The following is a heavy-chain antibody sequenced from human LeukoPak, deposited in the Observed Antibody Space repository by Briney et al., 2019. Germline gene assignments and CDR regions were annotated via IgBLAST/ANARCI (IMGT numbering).Heavy chain of an antibody. V-gene: IGHV3-23*01. CDR3: AKNGDRGAYCSGGTCYPYYYYYMDV. D-gene: IGHD2-15*01. CDR1: GFTFRTSG. CDR2: ISTTGGTT. Sequence: GGSLRLSCAASGFTFRTSGMSWVRQAPGRGLEWVSAISTTGGTTYYADSVRGRFTISRDNSRNTLYLQMNSLRAEDTAIYYCAKNGDRGAYCSGGTCYPYYYYYMDVWGKGTTVTISS. J-gene: IGHJ6*03.